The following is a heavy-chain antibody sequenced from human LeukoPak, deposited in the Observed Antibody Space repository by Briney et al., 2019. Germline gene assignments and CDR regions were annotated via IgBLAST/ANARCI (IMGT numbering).Heavy chain of an antibody. V-gene: IGHV3-7*01. Sequence: GESLTLPCAVSGFTFSSYWMIWLRDARGEALECVANIKQDGYEIYYVDSVKGRLTISRDNAKNTLYPQMNSLSAQDRAVLYCENYPLRDLTSYYDPGSFDYWGQGTLVTVSS. D-gene: IGHD3-10*01. CDR2: IKQDGYEI. CDR1: GFTFSSYW. J-gene: IGHJ4*02. CDR3: ENYPLRDLTSYYDPGSFDY.